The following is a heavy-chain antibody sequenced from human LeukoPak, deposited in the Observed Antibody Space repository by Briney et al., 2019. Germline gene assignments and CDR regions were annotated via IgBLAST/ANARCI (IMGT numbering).Heavy chain of an antibody. J-gene: IGHJ4*02. CDR1: GYTFTGYY. V-gene: IGHV1-2*06. CDR2: INPNSGDT. Sequence: ASVKVSCKASGYTFTGYYVHWVRQAPGQGLEWMGRINPNSGDTNYAQKFQGRVTMTRDTSISTAYMELSRLRSDDTAVYYCARDYCGGDCFPDYWGQGTLVTVSP. D-gene: IGHD2-21*02. CDR3: ARDYCGGDCFPDY.